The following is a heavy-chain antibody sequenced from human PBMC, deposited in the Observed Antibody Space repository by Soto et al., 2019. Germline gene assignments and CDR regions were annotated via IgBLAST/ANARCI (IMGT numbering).Heavy chain of an antibody. D-gene: IGHD6-13*01. V-gene: IGHV3-33*01. CDR3: ARDSRSWYRGDNWFDP. CDR1: GFTFSSYG. Sequence: QVQLVESGGGVVQPGRSLRLSCAASGFTFSSYGMHWVRQAPGKGLEWVAVIWYDGSNKYYADSVKGRFTISRDNSKNTLYLQMHSLRAEDTAVYYCARDSRSWYRGDNWFDPWGQGTLVTVSS. J-gene: IGHJ5*02. CDR2: IWYDGSNK.